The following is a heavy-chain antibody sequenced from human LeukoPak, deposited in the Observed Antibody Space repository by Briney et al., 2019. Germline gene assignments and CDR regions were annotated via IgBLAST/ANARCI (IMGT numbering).Heavy chain of an antibody. Sequence: GGSLRLSCAASEFTFNNYWMPWVRHAPGKGLVWVSRIKNDGKITTYADSVKGRFTTSRDNAKNTFYLQMNSLRVEDTAVYYCLLIILGGSSQHWGQGTLVTVSS. V-gene: IGHV3-74*01. CDR2: IKNDGKIT. J-gene: IGHJ1*01. CDR3: LLIILGGSSQH. D-gene: IGHD3-3*01. CDR1: EFTFNNYW.